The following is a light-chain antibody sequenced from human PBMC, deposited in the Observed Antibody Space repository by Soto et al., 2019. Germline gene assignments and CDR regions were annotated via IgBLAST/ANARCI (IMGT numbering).Light chain of an antibody. V-gene: IGLV2-23*02. Sequence: QSALTRPASVSGSPGQSITISCTGTSSDVGSYNLVSWYQQHPGKAPKLMLYEVSKRPSGVSNRFSGSKSGNTASLTISGLQAEDEADYYCCPYAGSSILNVFGTGTKLTVL. CDR2: EVS. J-gene: IGLJ1*01. CDR1: SSDVGSYNL. CDR3: CPYAGSSILNV.